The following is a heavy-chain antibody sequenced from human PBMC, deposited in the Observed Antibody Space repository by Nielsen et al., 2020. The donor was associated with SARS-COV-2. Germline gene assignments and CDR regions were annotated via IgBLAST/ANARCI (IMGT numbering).Heavy chain of an antibody. Sequence: GESLKISCAASGFTFSSYWMHWVRQAPGKGLVWVSRINSDGSSTSYADSVKGRFTISRDNAKNTLYLQMNSLRAEDTAVYYCAKDRSTHAFDIWGQGTMVTVSS. CDR2: INSDGSST. CDR3: AKDRSTHAFDI. D-gene: IGHD2-2*01. J-gene: IGHJ3*02. V-gene: IGHV3-74*01. CDR1: GFTFSSYW.